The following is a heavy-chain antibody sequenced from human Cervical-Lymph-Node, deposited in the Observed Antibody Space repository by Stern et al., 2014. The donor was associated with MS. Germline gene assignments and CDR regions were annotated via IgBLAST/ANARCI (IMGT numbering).Heavy chain of an antibody. V-gene: IGHV1-2*02. CDR3: ARDQRGITIFGVVTDYYYLGMDV. CDR2: INPNTGGP. CDR1: GYIFTGYY. J-gene: IGHJ6*02. Sequence: VQLVESGAEVKKPGASVKVSCKTSGYIFTGYYIHWVRQAPGQGLEWMAWINPNTGGPKYAQKFQGRVTMSRDTSISTAYVELSSLTSDDTAVYYCARDQRGITIFGVVTDYYYLGMDVWGQGTTVTVSS. D-gene: IGHD3-3*01.